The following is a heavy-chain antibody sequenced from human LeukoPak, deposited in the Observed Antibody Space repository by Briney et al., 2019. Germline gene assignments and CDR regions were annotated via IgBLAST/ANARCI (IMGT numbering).Heavy chain of an antibody. CDR1: GGSISSGDYY. CDR2: IYYSGST. CDR3: ARVPTGSGRYFDY. D-gene: IGHD1-1*01. J-gene: IGHJ4*02. Sequence: SQTLSLTCTVSGGSISSGDYYWSWIRQHPGKGLEWIGYIYYSGSTYYNPSLKSRVTISVDTSKNQFSLKLSSVTAADTAVYYCARVPTGSGRYFDYWGQGTLVTVSS. V-gene: IGHV4-31*03.